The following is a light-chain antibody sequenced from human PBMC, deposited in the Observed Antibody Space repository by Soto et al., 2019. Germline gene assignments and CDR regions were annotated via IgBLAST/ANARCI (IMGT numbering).Light chain of an antibody. Sequence: EIVMTQSPATLSVSPGERATLSCRANQSVSSTLAWYQQKPGQAPRLLIYGASTRAPGIAARFSGSGSGTEFTLTVSSLQSEDFAVYYCQQYNTWPLAFGGGTRVEIK. CDR3: QQYNTWPLA. CDR1: QSVSST. V-gene: IGKV3-15*01. J-gene: IGKJ4*01. CDR2: GAS.